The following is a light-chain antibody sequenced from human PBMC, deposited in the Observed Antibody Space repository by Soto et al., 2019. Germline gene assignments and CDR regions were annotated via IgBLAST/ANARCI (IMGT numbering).Light chain of an antibody. J-gene: IGLJ2*01. V-gene: IGLV6-57*04. CDR3: QSYDSSIVV. CDR2: EDK. CDR1: SGSIASNY. Sequence: NFMLTQPHSVSESPGKTVTISCTRSSGSIASNYVQWYQQRPGSAPTTVIYEDKQRPSGVPDRFSGSTDGSSNSASLTISGLQTEDEGDYYCQSYDSSIVVFGGGTKLTVL.